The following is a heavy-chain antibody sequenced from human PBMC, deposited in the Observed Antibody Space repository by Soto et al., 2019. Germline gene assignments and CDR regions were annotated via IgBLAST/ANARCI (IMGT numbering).Heavy chain of an antibody. Sequence: GGSLRLSCAASGFTFSSYAMSWVRQAPGKGLEWVSAISGSGGSTYYADSVKGRFTISRDNSKNTLYLQMNSLRAEDTAVYYCAKDGEVTPQNANWFDPWGQGTLVTVSS. CDR1: GFTFSSYA. CDR2: ISGSGGST. D-gene: IGHD2-21*02. CDR3: AKDGEVTPQNANWFDP. V-gene: IGHV3-23*01. J-gene: IGHJ5*02.